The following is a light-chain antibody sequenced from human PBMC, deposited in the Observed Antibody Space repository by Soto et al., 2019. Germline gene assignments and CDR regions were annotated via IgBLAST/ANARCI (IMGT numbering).Light chain of an antibody. CDR3: QQYNSYSET. CDR2: KAS. V-gene: IGKV1-5*03. J-gene: IGKJ1*01. CDR1: QSISSW. Sequence: DIPMTQSPSTLSASVGDRVTITCRASQSISSWLAWYQQKPGKAPKLLIYKASSLESGVPSRFSGSVSGTEFTLSISSLQPDDFATYYCQQYNSYSETFGQGTKVEIK.